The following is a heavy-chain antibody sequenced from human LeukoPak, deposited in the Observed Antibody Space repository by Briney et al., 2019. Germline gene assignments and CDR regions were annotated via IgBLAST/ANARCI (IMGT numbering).Heavy chain of an antibody. Sequence: GASVKVSCKASGSTFSSYAISWVRQAPGQGLEWMGGIIPIFGTANYAQKFQGRVTITADESTSTAYMELSSLRSEDTAVYYCASVRIQLWSYDAFDIWGQGTMVTVSS. J-gene: IGHJ3*02. D-gene: IGHD5-18*01. CDR1: GSTFSSYA. CDR2: IIPIFGTA. V-gene: IGHV1-69*13. CDR3: ASVRIQLWSYDAFDI.